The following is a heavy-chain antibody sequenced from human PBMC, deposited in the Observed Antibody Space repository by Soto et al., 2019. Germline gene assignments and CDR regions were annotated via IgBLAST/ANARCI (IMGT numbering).Heavy chain of an antibody. J-gene: IGHJ4*02. CDR3: ARARSRWELFFDY. CDR1: GGSISSGDTY. CDR2: IFYRGTT. D-gene: IGHD1-26*01. V-gene: IGHV4-30-4*01. Sequence: QVQLQESGPGLVKPSQTLSLTCTVSGGSISSGDTYWSWIRQTPGKGLEWIGYIFYRGTTDYNPSLESRITISVDTSENQFSLKLTSVTAADTAMYYCARARSRWELFFDYWGQGTLVTVSS.